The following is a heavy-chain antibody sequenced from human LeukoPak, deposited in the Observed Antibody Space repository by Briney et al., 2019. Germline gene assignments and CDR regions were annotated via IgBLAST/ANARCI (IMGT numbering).Heavy chain of an antibody. CDR1: GITLSNYG. CDR3: AKEKSLWFGELLSGFDY. V-gene: IGHV3-23*01. J-gene: IGHJ4*02. Sequence: GGSLRLSCAVSGITLSNYGMSWVRQAPGKGLEWVAGLSGSGGGTNYADSVQGRFTISRDNPKNTLYLQMNSLRAEDTAVYYCAKEKSLWFGELLSGFDYWGQGTLVTVSS. D-gene: IGHD3-10*01. CDR2: LSGSGGGT.